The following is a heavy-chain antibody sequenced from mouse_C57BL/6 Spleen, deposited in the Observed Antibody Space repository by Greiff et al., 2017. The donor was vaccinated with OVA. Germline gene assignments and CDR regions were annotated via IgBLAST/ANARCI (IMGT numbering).Heavy chain of an antibody. CDR3: AREDDYDGAWFAY. D-gene: IGHD2-4*01. Sequence: QVQLQQPGAELVRPGSSVKLSCKASGYTFTSYWMDWVKQRPGQGLEWIGNIYPSDSETHYNQKFKDKATLTVDKSSSTAYMQLSSLTSEDSAVYSCAREDDYDGAWFAYWGQGTLVTVSA. J-gene: IGHJ3*01. CDR1: GYTFTSYW. V-gene: IGHV1-61*01. CDR2: IYPSDSET.